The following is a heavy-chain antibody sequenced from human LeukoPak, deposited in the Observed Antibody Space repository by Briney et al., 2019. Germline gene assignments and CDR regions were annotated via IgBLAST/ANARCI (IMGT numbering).Heavy chain of an antibody. CDR2: IYHSGST. J-gene: IGHJ4*02. CDR1: GYSISSGYY. D-gene: IGHD3-10*01. Sequence: PSETLSLTCTVSGYSISSGYYWGWIRQPPGKGLEWIGSIYHSGSTYYNPSLKSRVTISVDTSKNQFSLKLSSVTAADTAVYYWARAYPHGWGRGGGFDYWGQGTLVTVSS. V-gene: IGHV4-38-2*02. CDR3: ARAYPHGWGRGGGFDY.